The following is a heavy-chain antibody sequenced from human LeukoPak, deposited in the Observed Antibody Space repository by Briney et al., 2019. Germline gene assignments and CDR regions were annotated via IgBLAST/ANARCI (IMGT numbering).Heavy chain of an antibody. CDR1: GYTFTSYD. Sequence: ASVKVSCKASGYTFTSYDINWVRQATGQGLEWMGWMNPNSGNTGYAQKFQGRVTMTRNTSISTAYMELSSLRSEDTAVYYCARDLTTGYSYGYEGVDYWGQGTLVTVSS. D-gene: IGHD5-18*01. J-gene: IGHJ4*02. CDR3: ARDLTTGYSYGYEGVDY. CDR2: MNPNSGNT. V-gene: IGHV1-8*01.